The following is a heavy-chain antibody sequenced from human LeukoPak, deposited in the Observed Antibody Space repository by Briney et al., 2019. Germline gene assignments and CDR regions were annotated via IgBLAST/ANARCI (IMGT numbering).Heavy chain of an antibody. D-gene: IGHD6-13*01. CDR2: FDPEDGET. J-gene: IGHJ6*02. CDR1: GYTLTELS. V-gene: IGHV1-24*01. CDR3: ATAPGYSSPGRGMDV. Sequence: ASVKVSCKASGYTLTELSMYWVRQAPGKGLEWMGGFDPEDGETIYAQKFQGRVTMTEDTSTDTAYMELSSLRSEDTAVYYCATAPGYSSPGRGMDVWGQGTTVTVSS.